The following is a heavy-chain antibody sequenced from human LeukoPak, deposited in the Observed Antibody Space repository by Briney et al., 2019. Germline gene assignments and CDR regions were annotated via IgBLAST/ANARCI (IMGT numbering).Heavy chain of an antibody. CDR3: ARDNIDCSSTSCHPGFDY. V-gene: IGHV1-18*01. J-gene: IGHJ4*02. CDR1: GYTFTSYG. CDR2: ISAYNGNT. Sequence: ASVKVSCKASGYTFTSYGISWVRQAPGQGLEWMGWISAYNGNTNYPQKLQGRVTMTTDTSTSTAYMELRSLRSDDTAVYYCARDNIDCSSTSCHPGFDYWGQGTLVTVSS. D-gene: IGHD2-2*01.